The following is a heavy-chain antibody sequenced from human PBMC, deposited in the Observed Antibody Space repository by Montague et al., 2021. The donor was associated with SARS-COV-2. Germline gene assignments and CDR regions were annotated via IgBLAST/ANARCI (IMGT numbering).Heavy chain of an antibody. CDR3: ARVFSGTYLDYFDF. D-gene: IGHD1-26*01. CDR2: ISFDATNK. Sequence: SLRLSCAASGFTFKSYSMHWVRQAPGKGLEWVAVISFDATNKYYADSVKGRFAISRDNSENTLYLQMNTLRVEDTAVYYCARVFSGTYLDYFDFWGQGTTVTVSS. J-gene: IGHJ4*02. V-gene: IGHV3-30*09. CDR1: GFTFKSYS.